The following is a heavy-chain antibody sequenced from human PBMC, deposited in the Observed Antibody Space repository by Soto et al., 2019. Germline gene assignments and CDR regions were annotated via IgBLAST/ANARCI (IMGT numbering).Heavy chain of an antibody. CDR2: ISGSGGST. V-gene: IGHV3-23*01. CDR3: AKLGAYFPRGGTGYFDY. J-gene: IGHJ4*02. D-gene: IGHD2-15*01. CDR1: GFTFSSYA. Sequence: EVQLLESGGGLVQPGGALRLSCAASGFTFSSYAMSWVRQAPGKGLEWVSAISGSGGSTYYADSVKGRFTISRDNSKNTLYLQMNSLRAADTAVYYCAKLGAYFPRGGTGYFDYWGQGTLVTVSS.